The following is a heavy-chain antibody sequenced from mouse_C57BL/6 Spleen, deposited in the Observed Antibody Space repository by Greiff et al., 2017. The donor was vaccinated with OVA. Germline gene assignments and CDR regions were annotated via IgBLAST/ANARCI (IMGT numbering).Heavy chain of an antibody. CDR3: ARSPYYGSSRYWYFDV. CDR2: IYPGDGDT. V-gene: IGHV1-80*01. Sequence: QVQLQQSGAELVKPGASVKISCKASGYAFSSYWMNWVKQRPGKGLEWIGQIYPGDGDTNYNGKFKGKATLTADKSSSTAYMQLSSLTSEDSAVYFCARSPYYGSSRYWYFDVWGTGTTVTVSS. J-gene: IGHJ1*03. D-gene: IGHD1-1*01. CDR1: GYAFSSYW.